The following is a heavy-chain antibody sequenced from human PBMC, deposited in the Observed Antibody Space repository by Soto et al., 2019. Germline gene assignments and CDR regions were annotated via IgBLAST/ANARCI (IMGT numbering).Heavy chain of an antibody. CDR2: ISSSSTI. V-gene: IGHV3-48*02. D-gene: IGHD3-22*01. CDR1: GFTFSSYS. CDR3: ARDRYDSSGYSYFDY. J-gene: IGHJ4*02. Sequence: GGSLRLSCAASGFTFSSYSMNWVRQAPGKGLEWVSYISSSSTIYYADSVKGRFTISRDNAKNSLYLQMNSLRDEDTAVYYCARDRYDSSGYSYFDYWGQGTLVTVSS.